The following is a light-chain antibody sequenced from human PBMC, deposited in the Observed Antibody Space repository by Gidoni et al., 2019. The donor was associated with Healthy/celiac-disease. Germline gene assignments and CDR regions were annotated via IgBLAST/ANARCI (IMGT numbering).Light chain of an antibody. V-gene: IGKV3-15*01. CDR2: GAS. CDR3: QQYNNWPRT. J-gene: IGKJ1*01. CDR1: QSVSSN. Sequence: EIVMTQSPAILSVSPGEIATLSCTASQSVSSNLSWYQQKPGQATRLLIYGASTRATGIPARVSGGGSGTEFTITISSLQSEYFAVYYCQQYNNWPRTFGQGTKVEIK.